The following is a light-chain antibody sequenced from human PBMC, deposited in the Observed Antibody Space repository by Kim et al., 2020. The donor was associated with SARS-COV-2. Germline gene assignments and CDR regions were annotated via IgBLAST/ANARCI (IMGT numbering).Light chain of an antibody. CDR2: RND. V-gene: IGLV1-47*01. CDR3: AAWDDSLSGWV. J-gene: IGLJ3*02. CDR1: SSNIGSNY. Sequence: ELTQPPSASGTPGQRVTISCSGSSSNIGSNYVYWYQQLPGTAPKLLIYRNDQRPSGVPDRFSGSKSGTSASLAISGLRSEDEADYYCAAWDDSLSGWVFGGGTQLTVL.